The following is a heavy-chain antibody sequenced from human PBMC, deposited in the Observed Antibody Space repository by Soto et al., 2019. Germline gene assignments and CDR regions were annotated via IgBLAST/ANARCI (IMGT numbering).Heavy chain of an antibody. Sequence: APVKVSCKASGYTFTSYAMHWVRQAPGQRLEWMGWINAGNGNTKYSQKFQGRVTITRDTSASTAYMELSSLRSEDTAVYYCARGPGYSGYSLSYYFDYWGQGTLVTVSS. CDR2: INAGNGNT. V-gene: IGHV1-3*01. D-gene: IGHD5-12*01. CDR1: GYTFTSYA. CDR3: ARGPGYSGYSLSYYFDY. J-gene: IGHJ4*02.